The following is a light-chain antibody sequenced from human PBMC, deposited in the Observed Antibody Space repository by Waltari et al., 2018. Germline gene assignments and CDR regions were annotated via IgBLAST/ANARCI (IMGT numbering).Light chain of an antibody. V-gene: IGKV1-5*03. CDR3: QQYNTFPRT. Sequence: DTQLTQSPSTLSASVGDRVTITCRASENINSWLAWFQQKPGKAPNLLIYKASTLESGVPSRFSGSGFGTEFTLTISSLQPNDFATYYYQQYNTFPRTFGQGTRVEI. CDR1: ENINSW. CDR2: KAS. J-gene: IGKJ1*01.